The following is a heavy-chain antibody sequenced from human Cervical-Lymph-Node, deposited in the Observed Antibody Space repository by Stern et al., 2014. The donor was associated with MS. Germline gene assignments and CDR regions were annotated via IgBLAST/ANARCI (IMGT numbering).Heavy chain of an antibody. D-gene: IGHD6-13*01. CDR2: TDPNRCGT. CDR3: ARISLQAAGRRSYDLDV. J-gene: IGHJ6*02. CDR1: GYSFTAFH. Sequence: MQLVESGAEVKKPGASLKVSCTTSGYSFTAFHIHWVRQAPGHVLEGMGRTDPNRCGTLHLQKFGGRAIMPRDTSISTAHMEINRLRSDNTAVNYYARISLQAAGRRSYDLDVWGQGATVAVSS. V-gene: IGHV1-2*06.